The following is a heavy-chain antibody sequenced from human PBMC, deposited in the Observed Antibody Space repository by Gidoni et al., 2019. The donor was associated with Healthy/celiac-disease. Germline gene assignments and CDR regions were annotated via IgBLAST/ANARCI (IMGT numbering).Heavy chain of an antibody. J-gene: IGHJ4*02. CDR2: IYYSGST. V-gene: IGHV4-39*01. Sequence: QLQLQESGPGLVKPSETLSLTCPVSGGSISSSSYYWGWIRQPPGKGLEWIGSIYYSGSTYYNPSLKSRVTISVDTSKNQFSLKLSSVTAADTAVYYCATHGVRGGGIDYWGQGTLVTVSS. CDR3: ATHGVRGGGIDY. CDR1: GGSISSSSYY. D-gene: IGHD3-10*01.